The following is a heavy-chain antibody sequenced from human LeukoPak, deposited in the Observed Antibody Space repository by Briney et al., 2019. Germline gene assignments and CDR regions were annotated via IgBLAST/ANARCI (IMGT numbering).Heavy chain of an antibody. D-gene: IGHD5-18*01. CDR3: ARGQLSNTAMVTR. CDR1: GYTFTGYY. Sequence: ASVKVSCKASGYTFTGYYMHWVRQAPGQGLEWMGWINPNSGGTNYAQRFQGRVTMTRDTPISTAYTELSRLRSDDTAVYYCARGQLSNTAMVTRWGQGTLVTVSS. V-gene: IGHV1-2*02. J-gene: IGHJ4*02. CDR2: INPNSGGT.